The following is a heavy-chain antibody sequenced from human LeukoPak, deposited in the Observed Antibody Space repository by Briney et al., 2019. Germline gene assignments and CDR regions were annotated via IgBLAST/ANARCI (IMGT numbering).Heavy chain of an antibody. V-gene: IGHV1-2*02. D-gene: IGHD2-2*01. CDR3: ATHKDAPATTILVPSAITS. CDR2: INPKSGSK. J-gene: IGHJ5*02. CDR1: GYTFTGYV. Sequence: ASVKLSCKASGYTFTGYVMHWVRQAPGQGLEWMGWINPKSGSKNFAQTVQGRVTITRDTSINTPYLQLNSLRSDDTAVYYCATHKDAPATTILVPSAITSWGQGNQVTVSS.